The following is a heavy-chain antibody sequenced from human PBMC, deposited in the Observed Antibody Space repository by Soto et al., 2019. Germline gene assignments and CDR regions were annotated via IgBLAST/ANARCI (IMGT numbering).Heavy chain of an antibody. J-gene: IGHJ4*02. D-gene: IGHD3-22*01. V-gene: IGHV1-18*04. CDR2: ISPHNGNT. Sequence: AAVKVSCKACGYTFTKNGISWVRQAPGQGPEWMGWISPHNGNTNYAQSFQGRVTMTTDTSTSTAYMELRSLRYDDTAVYYCGRERYESSGPPVYWGRGTLVTVSS. CDR3: GRERYESSGPPVY. CDR1: GYTFTKNG.